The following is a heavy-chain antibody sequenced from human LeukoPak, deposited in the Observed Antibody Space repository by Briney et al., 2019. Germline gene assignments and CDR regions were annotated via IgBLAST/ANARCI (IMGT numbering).Heavy chain of an antibody. CDR2: INPNSGGT. J-gene: IGHJ4*02. D-gene: IGHD3-9*01. CDR3: ARGDHYDVLTGFQTPSHLSDY. CDR1: GYTFTGYY. Sequence: ASVKASCKASGYTFTGYYMHWVRQPPGHGLEWIGWINPNSGGTNYAQKFQGRVTMTRDTSISTAYMELSSLRSDDTAVYHCARGDHYDVLTGFQTPSHLSDYWGQGTLVTVSS. V-gene: IGHV1-2*02.